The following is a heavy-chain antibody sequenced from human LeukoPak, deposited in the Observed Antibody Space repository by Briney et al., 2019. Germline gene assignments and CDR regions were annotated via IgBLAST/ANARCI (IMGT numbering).Heavy chain of an antibody. J-gene: IGHJ3*02. CDR2: ISTSGST. CDR3: ARGGSGSYSAFDI. CDR1: GDSISSYY. D-gene: IGHD3-10*01. Sequence: SETLSLTCTVSGDSISSYYWTWIRQPAEKGLDWIGRISTSGSTNYNPSLKSRVTMSLDTSKNQFSLKLSSVTAADTAVYHCARGGSGSYSAFDIWGQGTMVTVSS. V-gene: IGHV4-4*07.